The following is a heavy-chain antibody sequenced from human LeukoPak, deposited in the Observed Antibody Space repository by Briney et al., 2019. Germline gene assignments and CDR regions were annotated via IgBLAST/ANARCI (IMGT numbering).Heavy chain of an antibody. D-gene: IGHD2-2*02. CDR2: MNPNSGNT. Sequence: ASVKVSCKASGYTFTSYDIHWVRQATGQGLEWMGWMNPNSGNTGYAQKFQGRVTMTRNTSISTAYMELSSLRSEDTAVYYCASSPVVPAAIEGGYYYYGMDVWGQGTTVTVSS. J-gene: IGHJ6*02. CDR3: ASSPVVPAAIEGGYYYYGMDV. V-gene: IGHV1-8*01. CDR1: GYTFTSYD.